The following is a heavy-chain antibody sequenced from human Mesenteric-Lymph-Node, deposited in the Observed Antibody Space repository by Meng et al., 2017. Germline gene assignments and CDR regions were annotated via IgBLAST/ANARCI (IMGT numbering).Heavy chain of an antibody. J-gene: IGHJ6*02. Sequence: SETLSLTCTVPGGSISSYYWSWIRQPPGKGLEWIGYIYYSGSTNYNPSLKSRVTISVDTSKNQFSLKLSSVTAADTAVYYCATTHGGPYYYYYGMDVWGQGTTVTVSS. CDR3: ATTHGGPYYYYYGMDV. CDR1: GGSISSYY. CDR2: IYYSGST. V-gene: IGHV4-59*01. D-gene: IGHD4-23*01.